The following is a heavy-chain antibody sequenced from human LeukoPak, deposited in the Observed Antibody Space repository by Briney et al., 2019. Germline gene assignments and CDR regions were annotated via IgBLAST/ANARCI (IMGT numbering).Heavy chain of an antibody. J-gene: IGHJ4*02. V-gene: IGHV4-59*01. CDR1: GGSISSYY. CDR3: ARDFGRGSYHHMVPHY. D-gene: IGHD1-26*01. CDR2: IYYSGST. Sequence: SETLSLTCTVSGGSISSYYWSWIRQPPGKELEWIGYIYYSGSTNYNPSLKSRVTISVDTSKNQFSLKLSSVTAADTAVYYCARDFGRGSYHHMVPHYWGKGTLVTVSS.